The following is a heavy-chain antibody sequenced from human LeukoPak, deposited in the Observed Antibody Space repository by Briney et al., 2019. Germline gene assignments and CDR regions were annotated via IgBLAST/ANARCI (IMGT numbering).Heavy chain of an antibody. D-gene: IGHD1-26*01. CDR2: ISGDGDSI. J-gene: IGHJ5*02. CDR1: GFTLDDYA. Sequence: PGGSLRLSCVVSGFTLDDYALHWVRQAPGKGLEWICLISGDGDSIYYADSVKGRFTISRDNSKNSLYLQMSSLRAEDTALYYCAKGVRSGTYYNCFDPWGQGTLVTVSS. CDR3: AKGVRSGTYYNCFDP. V-gene: IGHV3-43*02.